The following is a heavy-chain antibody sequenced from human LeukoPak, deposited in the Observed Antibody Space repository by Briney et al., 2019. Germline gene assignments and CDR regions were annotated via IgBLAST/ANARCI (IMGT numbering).Heavy chain of an antibody. J-gene: IGHJ2*01. CDR3: AREYGDYSSYFDL. Sequence: AGGSLRLSCAASGFTFSSYSMNWVRQAPGKGLEWVSSISSSSSYIYYADSVKGRFTISRDNAKNSLYLGMSSLRAEDTAFYYCAREYGDYSSYFDLWGRGTLVTVSS. CDR1: GFTFSSYS. CDR2: ISSSSSYI. V-gene: IGHV3-21*04. D-gene: IGHD4-17*01.